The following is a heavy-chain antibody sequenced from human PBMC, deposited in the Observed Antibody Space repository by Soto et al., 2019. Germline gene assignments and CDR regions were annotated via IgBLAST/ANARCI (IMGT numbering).Heavy chain of an antibody. V-gene: IGHV3-30-3*01. J-gene: IGHJ6*02. Sequence: PGGSLRLSCAASGFTFSSYVMHWDRQAPGKGLEGVAVISYDGSNKYYADSVKGRFTISRDNSNNTLYLQMNSLRAEDTAVYYCSRDPLAAAGTAYYYPMDVCGQGTTVT. D-gene: IGHD6-13*01. CDR2: ISYDGSNK. CDR1: GFTFSSYV. CDR3: SRDPLAAAGTAYYYPMDV.